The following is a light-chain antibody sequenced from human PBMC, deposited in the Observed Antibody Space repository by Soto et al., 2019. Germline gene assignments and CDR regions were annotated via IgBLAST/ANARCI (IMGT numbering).Light chain of an antibody. CDR1: QSISSY. CDR3: QQRSTWPFT. V-gene: IGKV3-11*01. CDR2: DAS. J-gene: IGKJ3*01. Sequence: EIVLTQSPATLSLSPGERATLSCRASQSISSYLAWYQQKPDQAPRLLIYDASNRATGIPARISGSGSGTDFTLTISSLEPEDFAVYYCQQRSTWPFTFGPGTKVDIK.